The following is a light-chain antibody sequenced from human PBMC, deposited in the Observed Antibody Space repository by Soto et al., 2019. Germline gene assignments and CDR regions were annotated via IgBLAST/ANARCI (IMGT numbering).Light chain of an antibody. CDR1: QSVSTY. Sequence: EIVLTQSPATLSLSPGERATLSCRASQSVSTYLAWYQQKRGQAPRLLIYDASNRATGIPARFSGSGSGTDFTLTINSLAPEDFAVYYCQQRSRWPPGGTFGGGTKVEI. V-gene: IGKV3-11*01. CDR3: QQRSRWPPGGT. CDR2: DAS. J-gene: IGKJ4*01.